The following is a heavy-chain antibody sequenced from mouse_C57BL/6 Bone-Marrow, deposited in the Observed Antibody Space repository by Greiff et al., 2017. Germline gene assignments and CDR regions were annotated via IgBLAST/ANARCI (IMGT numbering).Heavy chain of an antibody. CDR1: GFNIKDDY. CDR2: IDPENGDT. Sequence: EVKLEESGAELVRPGASVKLSCTASGFNIKDDYMHWVKQRPEQGLEWIGWIDPENGDTEYASKFQGKATITADTSSNTAYLQLSSLTSEDTAVYYCGSSAWFAYWGQGTLVTVSA. J-gene: IGHJ3*01. CDR3: GSSAWFAY. D-gene: IGHD1-3*01. V-gene: IGHV14-4*01.